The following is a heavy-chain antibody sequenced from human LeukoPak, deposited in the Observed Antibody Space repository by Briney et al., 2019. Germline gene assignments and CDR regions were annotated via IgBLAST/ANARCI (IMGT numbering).Heavy chain of an antibody. D-gene: IGHD2-2*01. V-gene: IGHV3-30*01. Sequence: GGSLRLSCAASGFTFSSYAMHWARQAPGKGLERVAVISYDGSNKYYADSVKGRFTISRDNSKNTLYLQMNSLRAEDTPVYYCARDRYIVVVPAARILFDYWGQGTLVTVSS. CDR2: ISYDGSNK. J-gene: IGHJ4*02. CDR1: GFTFSSYA. CDR3: ARDRYIVVVPAARILFDY.